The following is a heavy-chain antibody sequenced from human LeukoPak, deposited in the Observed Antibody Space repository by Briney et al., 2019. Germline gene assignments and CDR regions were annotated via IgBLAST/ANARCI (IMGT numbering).Heavy chain of an antibody. D-gene: IGHD3-3*01. CDR3: ARHLGRIYDFWADDAFDI. CDR1: GYSFTSYW. Sequence: GESLKISCKGSGYSFTSYWIGWARQMPGKGLEWMGIIYPGDSDTRYSPSFQGQVTISADKSISAAYLQWSSLKASDTAMYYCARHLGRIYDFWADDAFDIWGQGTMVTVSS. CDR2: IYPGDSDT. V-gene: IGHV5-51*01. J-gene: IGHJ3*02.